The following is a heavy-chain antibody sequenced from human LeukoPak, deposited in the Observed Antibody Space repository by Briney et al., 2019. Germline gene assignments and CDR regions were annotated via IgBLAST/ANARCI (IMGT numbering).Heavy chain of an antibody. D-gene: IGHD1-7*01. CDR2: ISAYNGNT. Sequence: ASVKVSCKASGYTFTSYGISWVRQAPGQGLEWMGWISAYNGNTNYAQTLQGRVTMTTDTSTSTAYMELRSLRSDDTAVYYCARVDWDYFWFDPWGQGTLVTVSS. CDR1: GYTFTSYG. V-gene: IGHV1-18*01. CDR3: ARVDWDYFWFDP. J-gene: IGHJ5*02.